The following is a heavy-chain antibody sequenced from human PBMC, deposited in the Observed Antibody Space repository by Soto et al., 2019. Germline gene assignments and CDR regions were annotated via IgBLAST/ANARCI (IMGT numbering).Heavy chain of an antibody. Sequence: ASVKVSCKASGYTFTSYGISWVRQAPGQGLEWMGWISAYNGNTNYAQKLQGRVPMTTDTSTSTAYMELRSLRSDDTAVYYCAITGVYYGSGSYYMTNYFDYWGQGTLVTVSS. D-gene: IGHD3-10*01. CDR3: AITGVYYGSGSYYMTNYFDY. CDR1: GYTFTSYG. V-gene: IGHV1-18*01. CDR2: ISAYNGNT. J-gene: IGHJ4*02.